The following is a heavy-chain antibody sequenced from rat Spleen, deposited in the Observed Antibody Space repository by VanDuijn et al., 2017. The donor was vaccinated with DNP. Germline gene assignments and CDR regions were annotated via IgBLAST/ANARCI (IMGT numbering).Heavy chain of an antibody. J-gene: IGHJ4*01. V-gene: IGHV5-31*01. D-gene: IGHD3-1*01. CDR2: ITSSGGST. CDR3: AREGPQAMDA. Sequence: EVQLVESGGDLVQPGRSLKLSCVASGFTFNNYWMTWIRQVPGKGLEWVASITSSGGSTYYPDSVKGRFTISRDNAKNTLYLQMNSLRSEDTATYYCAREGPQAMDAWGQGTSVTVSS. CDR1: GFTFNNYW.